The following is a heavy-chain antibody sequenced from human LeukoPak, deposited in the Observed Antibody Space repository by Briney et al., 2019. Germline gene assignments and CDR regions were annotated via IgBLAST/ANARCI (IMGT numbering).Heavy chain of an antibody. J-gene: IGHJ4*02. Sequence: PSETLSLTCTVSGGSISSSTYYWDWIRQPPGKGLEWIGSIYYSGSPSYNTSHKSRVSISVERSKNQFSLNLSSVTAADTAVYYWWRHFHSGNNWNQPIGYWGQGTLVTVSS. D-gene: IGHD1-1*01. CDR2: IYYSGSP. V-gene: IGHV4-39*01. CDR1: GGSISSSTYY. CDR3: WRHFHSGNNWNQPIGY.